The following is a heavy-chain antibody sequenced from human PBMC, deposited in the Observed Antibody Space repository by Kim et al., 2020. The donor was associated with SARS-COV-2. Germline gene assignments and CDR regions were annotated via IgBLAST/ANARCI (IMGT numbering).Heavy chain of an antibody. CDR3: ARAFILWFGELLSPNWFDP. D-gene: IGHD3-10*01. CDR2: ISAYNGNT. J-gene: IGHJ5*02. CDR1: GYTFTSYG. V-gene: IGHV1-18*01. Sequence: ASVKVSCKASGYTFTSYGISWVRQAPGQGLEWMGWISAYNGNTNYAQKLQGRVTMTTDTSTSTAYMELRSLRSDDTAVYYCARAFILWFGELLSPNWFDPWGQGTLVTVSS.